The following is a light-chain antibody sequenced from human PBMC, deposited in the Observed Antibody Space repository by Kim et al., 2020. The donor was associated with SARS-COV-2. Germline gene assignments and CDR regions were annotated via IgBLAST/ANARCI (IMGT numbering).Light chain of an antibody. V-gene: IGKV2-28*01. CDR1: QSLLHSNGYNY. CDR2: LGS. J-gene: IGKJ4*01. CDR3: MKALQTSI. Sequence: DIVMTQSPLSLPVPPGEPASISCRSSQSLLHSNGYNYLDWYLQKPGQSPQLLIYLGSNRASGVPDRFSGSGSGTDFTLKISRVEDEDVGVYYCMKALQTSIFGGGTKVDIK.